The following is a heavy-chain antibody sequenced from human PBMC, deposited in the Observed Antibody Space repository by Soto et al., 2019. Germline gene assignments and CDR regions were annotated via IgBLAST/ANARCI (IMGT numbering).Heavy chain of an antibody. V-gene: IGHV4-31*03. CDR1: GGSISSGGYY. CDR3: ARGLVLVMIVVFITSYYHYDLMAF. Sequence: PPEKLCVTCTVSGGSISSGGYYWSWIRQHPGKGLEWIGYIYYSGSTYYNPSLKSRVTISVDTSKNQFSLKLSSVTAADTAVYYCARGLVLVMIVVFITSYYHYDLMAFCGQGTTVIGS. CDR2: IYYSGST. J-gene: IGHJ6*02. D-gene: IGHD3-22*01.